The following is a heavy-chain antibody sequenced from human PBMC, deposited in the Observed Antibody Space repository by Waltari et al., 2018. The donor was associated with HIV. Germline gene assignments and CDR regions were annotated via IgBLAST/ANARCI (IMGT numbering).Heavy chain of an antibody. CDR1: GGSISSSSYS. D-gene: IGHD3-22*01. CDR3: ARLAYDSSGYYFYYFDY. J-gene: IGHJ4*02. Sequence: QLQLQESGPGLVKPSETLSLTCTVSGGSISSSSYSWGWIRQPPGKGLEWIGSIYYSGSTYYNPSLKSRVTISVDTSKNQFSLKLSSVTAADTAVYYCARLAYDSSGYYFYYFDYWGQGTLVTVSS. CDR2: IYYSGST. V-gene: IGHV4-39*01.